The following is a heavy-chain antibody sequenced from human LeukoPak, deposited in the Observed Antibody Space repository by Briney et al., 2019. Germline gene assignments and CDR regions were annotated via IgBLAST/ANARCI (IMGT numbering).Heavy chain of an antibody. CDR3: ARVKNIAVAGGDYYYYYGMDV. V-gene: IGHV4-59*01. Sequence: SETLSLTCAVYGGSFSGYYWSWIRQPPGKGLEWIGYIYYSGSTNYNPSLKSRVTISVDTSKNQFSLKLSSVTAADTAVYYCARVKNIAVAGGDYYYYYGMDVWGQGTTVTVSS. J-gene: IGHJ6*02. D-gene: IGHD6-19*01. CDR2: IYYSGST. CDR1: GGSFSGYY.